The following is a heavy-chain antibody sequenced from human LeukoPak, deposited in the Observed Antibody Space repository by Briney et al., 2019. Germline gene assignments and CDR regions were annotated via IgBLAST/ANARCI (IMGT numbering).Heavy chain of an antibody. V-gene: IGHV4-4*07. CDR2: VYTSGST. J-gene: IGHJ5*02. Sequence: PSETLSLTCSVSGGSISGYYWTWIRQPAGQGLEWIGRVYTSGSTHYNPSLKTRLTMSVDTSKNQFSLKLSSVTVADTAVYYCARQGGSSGWYGWFDPWGQGTLVTVSS. CDR3: ARQGGSSGWYGWFDP. D-gene: IGHD6-19*01. CDR1: GGSISGYY.